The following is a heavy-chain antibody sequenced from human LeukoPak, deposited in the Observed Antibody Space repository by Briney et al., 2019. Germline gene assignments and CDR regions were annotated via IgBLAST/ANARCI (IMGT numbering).Heavy chain of an antibody. V-gene: IGHV3-33*01. Sequence: GGSLRLSCAASGFTFSSYGMHWVRQAPGKGLEWVAVIWYDGSNKYYADSVKGRFTISRDNSKNTLYLQMNSLRAEDTAVYYCTTAPDIVVVPAATTYNWFDPWGQGTLVTVSS. CDR3: TTAPDIVVVPAATTYNWFDP. CDR2: IWYDGSNK. CDR1: GFTFSSYG. D-gene: IGHD2-2*01. J-gene: IGHJ5*02.